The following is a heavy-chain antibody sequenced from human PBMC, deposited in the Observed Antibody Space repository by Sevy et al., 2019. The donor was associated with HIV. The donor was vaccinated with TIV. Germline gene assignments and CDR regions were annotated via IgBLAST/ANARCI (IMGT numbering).Heavy chain of an antibody. J-gene: IGHJ5*02. CDR1: NGSFSGYY. CDR2: INHSGST. Sequence: SETLSLTCGVYNGSFSGYYWSWIRQSPEKGLEWIGQINHSGSTNYNPSLKSRITISIDMSKSQFSLNLSSVTAADTAIYYCGRSGSYYQVSWFDPWGQGPWSPSPQ. D-gene: IGHD3-10*01. V-gene: IGHV4-34*01. CDR3: GRSGSYYQVSWFDP.